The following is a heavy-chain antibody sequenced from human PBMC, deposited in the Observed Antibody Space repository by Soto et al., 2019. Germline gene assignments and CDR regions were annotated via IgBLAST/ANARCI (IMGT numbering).Heavy chain of an antibody. CDR2: IIPISGTA. D-gene: IGHD2-2*01. Sequence: QVQLVQSGAEVKKPGSSVKVSCKASGGTFSSYAISWVRQAPGQGLEWMGGIIPISGTANYAQKFQGRVTITAAESTSTAYMELSSLRSEDTAVYYCARSQGSSSCLEIYYYYYYGMDVWGQGTTVTVSS. CDR1: GGTFSSYA. V-gene: IGHV1-69*01. CDR3: ARSQGSSSCLEIYYYYYYGMDV. J-gene: IGHJ6*02.